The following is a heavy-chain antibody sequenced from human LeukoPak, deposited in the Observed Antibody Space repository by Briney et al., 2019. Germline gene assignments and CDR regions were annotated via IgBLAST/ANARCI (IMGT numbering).Heavy chain of an antibody. CDR2: IYYSGST. V-gene: IGHV4-59*08. J-gene: IGHJ4*02. Sequence: PSETLSLTCTVSGGSISAYYWSWIRQPPGKGLEWIGNIYYSGSTDYNPSLKRRVTISLDTSKNQFSLKLNSVTAADTAVYYCARTIAAAGSWADYWGQGTLVTVSS. D-gene: IGHD6-13*01. CDR1: GGSISAYY. CDR3: ARTIAAAGSWADY.